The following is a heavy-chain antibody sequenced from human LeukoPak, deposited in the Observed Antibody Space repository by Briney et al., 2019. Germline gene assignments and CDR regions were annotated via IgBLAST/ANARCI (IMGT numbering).Heavy chain of an antibody. Sequence: GGSLRLSCAASGFTFDDYAMHWVRQAPGRGLEWVSGISWNSGSIGYADSVKGRFTISRDNAKNSLYLQMNSLRAEDTALYYCAKDLGAGVAGKGSIYYFDYWGQGTLVTVSS. D-gene: IGHD6-19*01. CDR3: AKDLGAGVAGKGSIYYFDY. J-gene: IGHJ4*02. CDR2: ISWNSGSI. V-gene: IGHV3-9*01. CDR1: GFTFDDYA.